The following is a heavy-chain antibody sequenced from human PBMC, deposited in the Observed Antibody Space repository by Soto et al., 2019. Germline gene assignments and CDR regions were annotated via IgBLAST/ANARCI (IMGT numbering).Heavy chain of an antibody. CDR2: IHDSGNT. CDR1: GGSVSIGDYL. D-gene: IGHD4-17*01. CDR3: ARARGGDSGDYASLFDR. V-gene: IGHV4-30-4*01. J-gene: IGHJ5*02. Sequence: VQLQESGPGLVTPSQTLSLTCTVFGGSVSIGDYLWSWIRQRPGKGLEWIGSIHDSGNTYYNPSLKSRVTISLDTSKNQFSLKVTSMTAADTAVYFCARARGGDSGDYASLFDRWGQGNLVTVSS.